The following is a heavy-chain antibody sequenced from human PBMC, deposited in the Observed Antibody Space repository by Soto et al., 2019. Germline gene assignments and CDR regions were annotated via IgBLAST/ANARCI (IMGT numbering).Heavy chain of an antibody. D-gene: IGHD1-26*01. CDR3: ARGIGNYYGMDV. V-gene: IGHV4-39*07. J-gene: IGHJ6*02. CDR2: IYYSGST. Sequence: SETLSLTCTVSGGSISSSSYYWGWIRQPPGKGMEWIGSIYYSGSTYYNPSLKIRVTISVDTSKNQFSLKLSSVTAADTALYYCARGIGNYYGMDVWGQGTTVTVSS. CDR1: GGSISSSSYY.